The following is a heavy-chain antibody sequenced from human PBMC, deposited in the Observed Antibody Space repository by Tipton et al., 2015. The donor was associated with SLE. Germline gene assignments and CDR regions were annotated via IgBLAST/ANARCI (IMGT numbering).Heavy chain of an antibody. CDR3: ARDLPDYYDSSGYRGFDI. Sequence: SLRLSCAASGFTFDKYSMTWVRQAPGKGLEWVSSISSSSSYIYYADSVKGRFTISRDNAKNSLYLQMNSLRAEDTAVYYCARDLPDYYDSSGYRGFDIWGQGTMVTVSS. D-gene: IGHD3-22*01. CDR1: GFTFDKYS. J-gene: IGHJ3*02. V-gene: IGHV3-21*01. CDR2: ISSSSSYI.